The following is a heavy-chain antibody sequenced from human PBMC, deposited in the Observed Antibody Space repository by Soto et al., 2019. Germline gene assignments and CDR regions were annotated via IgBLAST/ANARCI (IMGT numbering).Heavy chain of an antibody. Sequence: GGSLRLSCAASGFTFSSYGMHWVRQAPGKGLEWVAVISYDGSNKYYADSVKGRFTISRDNSKNTLYLQMNSLRAEDTAVYYCAKDRVVYCGGDCSYYYGMDVWGQGTTVTVSS. J-gene: IGHJ6*02. CDR3: AKDRVVYCGGDCSYYYGMDV. D-gene: IGHD2-21*02. CDR2: ISYDGSNK. V-gene: IGHV3-30*18. CDR1: GFTFSSYG.